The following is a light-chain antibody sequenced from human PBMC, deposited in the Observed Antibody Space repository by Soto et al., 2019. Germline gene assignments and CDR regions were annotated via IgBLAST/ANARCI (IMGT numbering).Light chain of an antibody. CDR2: EVS. CDR1: SSDVGVYNY. Sequence: QSALTQPPSPSGSPGQSVTISCTGTSSDVGVYNYVSWYQQHPGKAPKLLIYEVSKRPSGVPDRFSGSKSGNTASLTVSGLQAEDEADFYCSSYAGSNNVVFGGGTKLTVL. V-gene: IGLV2-8*01. CDR3: SSYAGSNNVV. J-gene: IGLJ2*01.